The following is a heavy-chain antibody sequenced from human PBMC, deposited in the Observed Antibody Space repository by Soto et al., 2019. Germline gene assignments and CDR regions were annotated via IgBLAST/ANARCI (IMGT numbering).Heavy chain of an antibody. Sequence: SETLYLTCTVSGGSISSGGYYWSWIRQHPGKGLEWIGYIYYSGSTYYNPSLKSRVTISVDTSKNQFSLKLSSVTAADTAVYYCSRGASTVTLDLHAYWGQGTLVTGSS. CDR2: IYYSGST. J-gene: IGHJ4*02. CDR3: SRGASTVTLDLHAY. CDR1: GGSISSGGYY. D-gene: IGHD4-17*01. V-gene: IGHV4-31*03.